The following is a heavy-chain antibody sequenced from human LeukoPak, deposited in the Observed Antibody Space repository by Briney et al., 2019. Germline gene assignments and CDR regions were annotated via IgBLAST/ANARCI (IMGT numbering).Heavy chain of an antibody. CDR3: ARDAPILPGIAVVEDWYFDL. CDR2: INPNSGGT. V-gene: IGHV1-2*02. CDR1: GYTFTGYY. D-gene: IGHD6-19*01. Sequence: ASVKVSFKASGYTFTGYYMHWVRQAPGQGLEWMGWINPNSGGTNYAQKFQGRVTMTRDTSISTAYMELSRLRSGDTAVYYCARDAPILPGIAVVEDWYFDLWGRGTLVTVSS. J-gene: IGHJ2*01.